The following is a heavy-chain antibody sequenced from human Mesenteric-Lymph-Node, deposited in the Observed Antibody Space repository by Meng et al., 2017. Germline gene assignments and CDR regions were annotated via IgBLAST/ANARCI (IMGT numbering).Heavy chain of an antibody. CDR3: ESSWFNSREHAFDI. Sequence: GGSLRLSCAASGFTFGNYWMTWVRQAPGKGLEWVANINQDGSEKYYVDAVKGRFTVSRDNARNSLYLQMNSLSGEDTAVYYCESSWFNSREHAFDIWGQGTMVTVSS. CDR2: INQDGSEK. D-gene: IGHD2/OR15-2a*01. CDR1: GFTFGNYW. V-gene: IGHV3-7*01. J-gene: IGHJ3*02.